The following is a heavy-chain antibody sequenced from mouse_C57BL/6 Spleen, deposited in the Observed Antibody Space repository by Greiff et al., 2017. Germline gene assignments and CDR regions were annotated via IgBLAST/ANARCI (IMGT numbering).Heavy chain of an antibody. J-gene: IGHJ2*01. Sequence: QVQLQQSGPELVKPGASVKISCKASGYAFSSYWMNWVKQRPGKGLEWIRQIYPGDGDTNYNGKFKGKATLTADKSSSTAYMQLSSLTSEDSAVYFCARSGYDYDGYYFDYWGQGTTLTVSS. CDR1: GYAFSSYW. CDR2: IYPGDGDT. D-gene: IGHD2-4*01. CDR3: ARSGYDYDGYYFDY. V-gene: IGHV1-80*01.